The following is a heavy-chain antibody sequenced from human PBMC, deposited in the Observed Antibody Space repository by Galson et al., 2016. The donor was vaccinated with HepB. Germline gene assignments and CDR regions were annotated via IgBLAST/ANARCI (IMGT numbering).Heavy chain of an antibody. D-gene: IGHD1-26*01. CDR1: GFSLSSPAVG. CDR2: IYWDDDK. V-gene: IGHV2-5*02. J-gene: IGHJ4*02. CDR3: AHNSWGY. Sequence: PALVKPTQTLTLTCTFSGFSLSSPAVGVGWIRQPPGKALGWLAIIYWDDDKRYSPSLKSRLTITKETSKNQVVLTMTNMDPVDTATYYCAHNSWGYWGQGTLVTVSS.